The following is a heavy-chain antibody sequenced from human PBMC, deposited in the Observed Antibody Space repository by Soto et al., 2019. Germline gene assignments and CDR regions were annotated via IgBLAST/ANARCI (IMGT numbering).Heavy chain of an antibody. J-gene: IGHJ6*02. V-gene: IGHV5-51*01. D-gene: IGHD3-10*01. CDR1: GYSFTSYW. CDR3: ARQLSGTLYYYYGMDV. Sequence: LGESLKISCKGSGYSFTSYWIGWVRQMPGKGLEWMGIIYPGDSDTRYSPSFQGQVTISADKSISTAYLQWSSLKASDTAMYYCARQLSGTLYYYYGMDVWGQGTTVTVSS. CDR2: IYPGDSDT.